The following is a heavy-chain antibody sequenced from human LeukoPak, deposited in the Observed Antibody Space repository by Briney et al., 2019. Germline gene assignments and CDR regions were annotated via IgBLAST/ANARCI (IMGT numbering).Heavy chain of an antibody. V-gene: IGHV3-23*01. D-gene: IGHD2-21*01. CDR2: ISGSGGST. CDR3: ARNIPVTRWGY. J-gene: IGHJ4*02. CDR1: GFTFSSYA. Sequence: GGSLRLSCAASGFTFSSYAMSWVRQAPGKGLEWVSAISGSGGSTYYADSVKGRLTISRDNSKNTVYLQMNSLRAEDTAVYYCARNIPVTRWGYWGQGALVTVSS.